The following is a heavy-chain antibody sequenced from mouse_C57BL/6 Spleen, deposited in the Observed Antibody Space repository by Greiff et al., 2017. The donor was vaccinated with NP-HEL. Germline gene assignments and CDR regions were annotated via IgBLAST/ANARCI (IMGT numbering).Heavy chain of an antibody. CDR3: ARRYYGSSPYWYFDV. V-gene: IGHV1-18*01. CDR1: GYTFTDYN. J-gene: IGHJ1*03. D-gene: IGHD1-1*01. CDR2: INPNNGGT. Sequence: SGPELVKPGASVKIPCKASGYTFTDYNMDWVKQSHGKSLEWIGDINPNNGGTIYNQKFKGKATLTVDKSSSTAYMELRSLTSVDTAVYYCARRYYGSSPYWYFDVWGTGTTVTVSS.